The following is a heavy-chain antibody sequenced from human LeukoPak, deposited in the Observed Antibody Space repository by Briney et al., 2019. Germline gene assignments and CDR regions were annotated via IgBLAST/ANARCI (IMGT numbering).Heavy chain of an antibody. CDR3: SNYYDSSGYYAYYYYYMDV. V-gene: IGHV3-49*04. CDR1: VFTFGDYA. J-gene: IGHJ6*03. CDR2: ISSKAYGGKT. D-gene: IGHD3-22*01. Sequence: PGGSLRLFCTASVFTFGDYAMIWVRQASGKGREGGGFISSKAYGGKTEYAASVKGKFTISRDDSKSIAYLQMNSLKPEDTAVYYCSNYYDSSGYYAYYYYYMDVWGKGTTVTVSS.